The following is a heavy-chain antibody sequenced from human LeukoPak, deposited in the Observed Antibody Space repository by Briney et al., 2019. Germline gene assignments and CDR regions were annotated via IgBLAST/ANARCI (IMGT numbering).Heavy chain of an antibody. D-gene: IGHD3-10*01. CDR3: ARGQRITMVRGVIMDY. CDR1: GFTFSDYY. Sequence: GGSLRLSCAASGFTFSDYYMSWIRQAPGKGLEWGSYISSSGSTIYYADAVKGRFTISRDNAKNSLYLQMNSLRAEDTAVYYCARGQRITMVRGVIMDYWGQGTLVTVSS. CDR2: ISSSGSTI. V-gene: IGHV3-11*01. J-gene: IGHJ4*02.